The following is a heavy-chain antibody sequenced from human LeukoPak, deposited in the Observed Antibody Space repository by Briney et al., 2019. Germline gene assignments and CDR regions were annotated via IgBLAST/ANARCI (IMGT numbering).Heavy chain of an antibody. D-gene: IGHD1-26*01. CDR1: GFSFSRYW. Sequence: PGGSLRLSCVASGFSFSRYWMSWVRQAPGKGLEWVANIKEDGSEKYYVDSVKGRFTISRDNAKNSLYLQMNNLRAGDTALYYCARGGGIVGASNRYYYYYMDVWGKGTTVTISS. J-gene: IGHJ6*03. V-gene: IGHV3-7*03. CDR3: ARGGGIVGASNRYYYYYMDV. CDR2: IKEDGSEK.